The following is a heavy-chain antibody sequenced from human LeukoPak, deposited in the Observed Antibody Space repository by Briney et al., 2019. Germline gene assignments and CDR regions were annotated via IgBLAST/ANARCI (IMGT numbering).Heavy chain of an antibody. CDR3: ARLTSSWYQDWYFDL. J-gene: IGHJ2*01. CDR2: IYYSGNT. CDR1: GGSISSSTYF. Sequence: SETLSLTCPVSGGSISSSTYFWGWIRQPPGKGLEWIGSIYYSGNTYYNPSLKSRVTISVDTSKNQLSLKLSSVTAADTAVYYCARLTSSWYQDWYFDLWGRGTLVTVSS. D-gene: IGHD6-13*01. V-gene: IGHV4-39*07.